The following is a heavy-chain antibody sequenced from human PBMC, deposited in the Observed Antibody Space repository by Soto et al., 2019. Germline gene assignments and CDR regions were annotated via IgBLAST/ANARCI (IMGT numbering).Heavy chain of an antibody. CDR3: ARATTVVVGQWLSHDAFDI. V-gene: IGHV3-13*01. CDR2: IGTAGDT. D-gene: IGHD6-19*01. Sequence: GSLRLSCAASGFTFSSYDMHWVRQATGKGLEWVSAIGTAGDTYYPGSVKGRFTISRENAKNSLYLQMNSLRAGDTAVYYCARATTVVVGQWLSHDAFDIWGQGTMVTVSS. J-gene: IGHJ3*02. CDR1: GFTFSSYD.